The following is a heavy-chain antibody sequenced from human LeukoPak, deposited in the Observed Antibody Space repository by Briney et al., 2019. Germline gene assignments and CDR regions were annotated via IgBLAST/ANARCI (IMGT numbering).Heavy chain of an antibody. Sequence: GGSLRLSCAASGFTFSSYSMNWVRQAPGKGLEWVSSISSSSSYIYYADSVKGRFTISRDNAKNSLYLQMNSLRAEDTAVYYCARTGRYNWNYEDYWGQGTLVTVSS. CDR2: ISSSSSYI. CDR1: GFTFSSYS. D-gene: IGHD1-7*01. CDR3: ARTGRYNWNYEDY. V-gene: IGHV3-21*01. J-gene: IGHJ4*02.